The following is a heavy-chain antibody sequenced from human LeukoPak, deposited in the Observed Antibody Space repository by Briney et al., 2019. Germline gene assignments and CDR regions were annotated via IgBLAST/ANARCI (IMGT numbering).Heavy chain of an antibody. CDR2: INPNSGGT. V-gene: IGHV1-2*02. D-gene: IGHD6-13*01. J-gene: IGHJ6*03. Sequence: ASVKVSCKASGYTFTGYYMHWVRQAPGQGLEWTGWINPNSGGTNYAQKFQGRVTMTRDTSISTAYMELSRLRSDDTAVYYCARGSKQLPPYYYYYYMDVWGKGTTVTVSS. CDR1: GYTFTGYY. CDR3: ARGSKQLPPYYYYYYMDV.